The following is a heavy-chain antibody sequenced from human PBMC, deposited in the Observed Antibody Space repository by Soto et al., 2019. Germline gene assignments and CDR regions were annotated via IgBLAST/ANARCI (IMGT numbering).Heavy chain of an antibody. D-gene: IGHD3-22*01. J-gene: IGHJ4*02. CDR3: ASSRGDYYDSSGYQTAFDY. CDR2: INHSGST. Sequence: PSETLSLTCAVYGGSFSGYYWSWIRQPPGKGLEWIGEINHSGSTNCNPSLKSRVTISVDTSKNQFSLKLSSVTAADTAVYYCASSRGDYYDSSGYQTAFDYWGQGTLVTVSS. CDR1: GGSFSGYY. V-gene: IGHV4-34*01.